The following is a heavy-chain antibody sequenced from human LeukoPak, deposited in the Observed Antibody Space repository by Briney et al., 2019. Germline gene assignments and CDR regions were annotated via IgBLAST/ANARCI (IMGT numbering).Heavy chain of an antibody. D-gene: IGHD3-10*01. CDR1: GGSISSGGYY. Sequence: PSETLSLTCTVSGGSISSGGYYWSWIRQHPGKGLEWIGYIYYSGSTYYNPSLKSRVTISVDTSKNQFSLKLSSVTAADTAVYYCARNGEKIGDAFDIWGQGTMVTVSS. V-gene: IGHV4-31*03. CDR3: ARNGEKIGDAFDI. J-gene: IGHJ3*02. CDR2: IYYSGST.